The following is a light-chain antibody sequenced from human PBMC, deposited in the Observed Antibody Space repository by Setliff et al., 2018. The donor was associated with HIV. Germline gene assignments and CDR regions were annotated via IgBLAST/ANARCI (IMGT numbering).Light chain of an antibody. CDR1: SSDAGSHNL. J-gene: IGLJ1*01. CDR2: EVT. V-gene: IGLV2-23*02. Sequence: QSALTQPASVSGSPGQSVTISCSGTSSDAGSHNLVSWYQQHPDKAPKVMIYEVTKRPSGISNRFSGSKSGNTASLTISGLQAEDEADYYCCSYAGNSTYVFGTGTRAPS. CDR3: CSYAGNSTYV.